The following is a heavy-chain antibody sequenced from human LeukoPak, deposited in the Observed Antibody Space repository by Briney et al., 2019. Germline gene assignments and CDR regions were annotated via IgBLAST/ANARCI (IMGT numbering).Heavy chain of an antibody. CDR1: GFTFSSYA. CDR3: AKPLGGSSWNDY. D-gene: IGHD6-13*01. J-gene: IGHJ4*02. CDR2: ISGSGGST. Sequence: GGSLRLSCAASGFTFSSYAMSWVRQAPGKGLEWVSTISGSGGSTYYADSVKGRFTISRDNSKNTLYLQMNSLRAEDTAVYYCAKPLGGSSWNDYWGQGTLVIVSS. V-gene: IGHV3-23*01.